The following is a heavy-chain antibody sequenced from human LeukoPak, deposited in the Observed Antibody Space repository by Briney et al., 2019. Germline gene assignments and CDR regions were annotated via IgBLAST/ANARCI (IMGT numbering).Heavy chain of an antibody. Sequence: WASVKVSCKASGYTSTNYALHWVRQAPGQGLECMGWINGGNGYTRHLQKFQDRVTITQDTSANTAYLELSGLRSEDTAVYYCARDYYDSSERVFDYWGQGTLVTVSS. J-gene: IGHJ4*02. V-gene: IGHV1-3*01. CDR3: ARDYYDSSERVFDY. CDR2: INGGNGYT. D-gene: IGHD3-22*01. CDR1: GYTSTNYA.